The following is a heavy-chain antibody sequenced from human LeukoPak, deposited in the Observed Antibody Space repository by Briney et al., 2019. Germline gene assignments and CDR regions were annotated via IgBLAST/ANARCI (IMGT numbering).Heavy chain of an antibody. D-gene: IGHD3-10*01. Sequence: HPGESLRLSCAASGFTFSSYWMSWVRQAPGKGLEWVANIKQDGSEKYYVDSVKGRFTISRDNAKNSLYLQMNSLRAEDTAVYYCARGYGSTDYYYYYYMDVWGKGTTVTVSS. J-gene: IGHJ6*03. V-gene: IGHV3-7*01. CDR1: GFTFSSYW. CDR2: IKQDGSEK. CDR3: ARGYGSTDYYYYYYMDV.